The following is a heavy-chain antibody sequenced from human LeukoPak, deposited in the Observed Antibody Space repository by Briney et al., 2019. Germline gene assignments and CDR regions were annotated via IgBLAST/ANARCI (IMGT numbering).Heavy chain of an antibody. Sequence: GGFLRLSCAASGFIFNNYAMSWVRQAPGKGLEWVSAISESGGETYHADSVKGRFTLSRDNSRNTLDLQMNSLGPEDTAVYYCAKEYDSGGYGAYFDYWGQGTLVTVSS. J-gene: IGHJ4*02. CDR3: AKEYDSGGYGAYFDY. V-gene: IGHV3-23*01. D-gene: IGHD3-10*01. CDR1: GFIFNNYA. CDR2: ISESGGET.